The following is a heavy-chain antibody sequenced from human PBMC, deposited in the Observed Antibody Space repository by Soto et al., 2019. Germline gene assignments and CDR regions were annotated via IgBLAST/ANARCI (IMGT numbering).Heavy chain of an antibody. CDR2: INSDGSST. D-gene: IGHD6-6*01. Sequence: PGGSLRLSCAASGFTFSDDWMHWVRQAPGKGLVWVSRINSDGSSTNYADSVEGRFTISRDNAKNSLYLQMNSLRAEDTAVYYCVRDRYSSSSGSRYWGQGTLVTVSS. CDR3: VRDRYSSSSGSRY. V-gene: IGHV3-74*01. J-gene: IGHJ4*02. CDR1: GFTFSDDW.